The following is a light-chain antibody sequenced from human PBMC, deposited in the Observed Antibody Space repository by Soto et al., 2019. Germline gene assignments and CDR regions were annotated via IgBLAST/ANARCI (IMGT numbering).Light chain of an antibody. CDR1: RPNIGSNY. CDR3: AAWDDSLSGLV. CDR2: KNN. Sequence: QSVLTQPPSASGTPGQRVTISCSGSRPNIGSNYVYRYQQLPGTAPKVLIYKNNQRPSGVPDRLSGSKSGTSASLAISGLRSEDEADYYCAAWDDSLSGLVFGGGTKVTVL. J-gene: IGLJ2*01. V-gene: IGLV1-47*01.